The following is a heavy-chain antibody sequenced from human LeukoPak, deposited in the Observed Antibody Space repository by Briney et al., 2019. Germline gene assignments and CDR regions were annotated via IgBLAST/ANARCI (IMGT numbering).Heavy chain of an antibody. Sequence: SVKVSCKASGGTFNNYAFSWVRQAPGQGPEWMGGIIPVFGTTNYAQKFQGRVTITTDESTSTAYMELSSLRSEDTAVYYCAREMSRFSYGYGSYYFDYWGQGTLVTVSS. CDR2: IIPVFGTT. CDR3: AREMSRFSYGYGSYYFDY. D-gene: IGHD5-18*01. J-gene: IGHJ4*02. V-gene: IGHV1-69*05. CDR1: GGTFNNYA.